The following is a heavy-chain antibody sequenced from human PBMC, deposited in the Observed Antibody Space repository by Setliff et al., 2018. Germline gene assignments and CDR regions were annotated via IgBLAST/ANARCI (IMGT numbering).Heavy chain of an antibody. CDR2: INTKTGDP. CDR3: ARADHLVTTTFDY. CDR1: GYGLSNYV. Sequence: GASVKVSCKASGYGLSNYVMNWVRQAPGQGLEWMGWINTKTGDPTYAQGYTGRFALSLDTSDSATYLDISNLKAEDTATYYCARADHLVTTTFDYWGQGTLVTVSS. J-gene: IGHJ4*01. V-gene: IGHV7-4-1*02. D-gene: IGHD4-17*01.